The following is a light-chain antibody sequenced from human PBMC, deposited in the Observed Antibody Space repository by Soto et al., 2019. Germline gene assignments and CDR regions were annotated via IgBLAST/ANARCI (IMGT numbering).Light chain of an antibody. CDR2: MAS. J-gene: IGKJ4*01. Sequence: DIQMTQSPSTLSASVGDRVTITCRASQSISIWLAWYQQKPGKAPKLLIYMASYLESGIPSRFSGSGSETEFSLTISSLQPDDFATYYCQQYDSHRLTFGGGTEVEIK. CDR3: QQYDSHRLT. V-gene: IGKV1-5*03. CDR1: QSISIW.